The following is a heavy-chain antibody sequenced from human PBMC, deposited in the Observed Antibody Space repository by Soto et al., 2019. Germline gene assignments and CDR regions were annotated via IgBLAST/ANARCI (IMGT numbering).Heavy chain of an antibody. Sequence: SETLSLTCTVSGGSISSYYWSWIRQPPGKELEWIGYIYYSGSTNYNPSLKSRVTISVDTSKNQFSLKLSSVTAADTAVYYCARQEGVYDILTGYYGSAWFDPWGQGTLVTVPQ. J-gene: IGHJ5*02. CDR1: GGSISSYY. CDR2: IYYSGST. V-gene: IGHV4-59*08. D-gene: IGHD3-9*01. CDR3: ARQEGVYDILTGYYGSAWFDP.